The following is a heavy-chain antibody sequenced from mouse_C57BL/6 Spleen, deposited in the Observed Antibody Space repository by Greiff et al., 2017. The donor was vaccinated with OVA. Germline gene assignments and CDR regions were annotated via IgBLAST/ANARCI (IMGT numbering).Heavy chain of an antibody. CDR3: ARRDDGYYWYFDV. J-gene: IGHJ1*03. Sequence: VQLQQPGAELVRPGSSVKLSCKASGYTFTSYWMDWVKQRPGQGLEWIGNIYPSDSETHYNQKFKDKATLTVDKSSSTAYMQLSSLTSEDSAVYYCARRDDGYYWYFDVWGTGTTVTVSS. V-gene: IGHV1-61*01. CDR1: GYTFTSYW. CDR2: IYPSDSET. D-gene: IGHD2-3*01.